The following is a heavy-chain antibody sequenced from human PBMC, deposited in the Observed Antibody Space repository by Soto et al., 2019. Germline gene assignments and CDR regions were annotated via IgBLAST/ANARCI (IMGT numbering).Heavy chain of an antibody. D-gene: IGHD1-1*01. V-gene: IGHV5-51*01. CDR3: ARLNWNRNPDDY. J-gene: IGHJ4*02. Sequence: PGESLKISCNGSGYSFTSYWICWVRQVPWKGLEWMGIIYPGDSDTRYSPSFQGQVTISADKSISTAYLQWSSLKASDTAMYYCARLNWNRNPDDYWGQGTQVTVSS. CDR1: GYSFTSYW. CDR2: IYPGDSDT.